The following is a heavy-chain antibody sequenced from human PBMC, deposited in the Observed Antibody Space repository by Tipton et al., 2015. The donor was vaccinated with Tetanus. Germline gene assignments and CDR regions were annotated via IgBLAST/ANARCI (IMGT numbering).Heavy chain of an antibody. CDR2: ISWNSGSI. Sequence: SLRLSCAVSGFTFEDYAMHWVRQAPGRGLEWASGISWNSGSIGYADSVKGRFTISRDNAKNSLYLQMNSLRPDDTALYYCAKDVHTRMVTIDHWGQGTQVTVSS. V-gene: IGHV3-9*01. CDR3: AKDVHTRMVTIDH. CDR1: GFTFEDYA. D-gene: IGHD5-18*01. J-gene: IGHJ4*02.